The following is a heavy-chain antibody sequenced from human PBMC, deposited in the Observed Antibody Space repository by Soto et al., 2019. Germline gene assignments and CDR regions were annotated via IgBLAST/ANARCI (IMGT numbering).Heavy chain of an antibody. Sequence: GGSLRLSCAASGFTFSNAWINWVRQAPGKGLEWVGRIKSKTDGGTADFAAPVKGRFAISRDDSKNMVYLQMNSLKTEDTAVYYCTRQHLDVPVASAIDDWGQGTRVTVSS. CDR2: IKSKTDGGTA. CDR1: GFTFSNAW. CDR3: TRQHLDVPVASAIDD. V-gene: IGHV3-15*07. D-gene: IGHD6-19*01. J-gene: IGHJ4*02.